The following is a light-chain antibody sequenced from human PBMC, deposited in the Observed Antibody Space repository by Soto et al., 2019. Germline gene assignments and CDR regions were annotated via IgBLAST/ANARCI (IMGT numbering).Light chain of an antibody. V-gene: IGLV2-23*01. CDR1: SNDVGRYNL. CDR2: EAT. J-gene: IGLJ3*02. Sequence: QSALTQPASVSGSPEQSITISCTGTSNDVGRYNLVSWYQQHPGKAPKDMIYEATKRPSGVSNRFSGSKSGNTASLTISGLQAEDEADYYCCAYAGSGTVVFGGGTKLTVL. CDR3: CAYAGSGTVV.